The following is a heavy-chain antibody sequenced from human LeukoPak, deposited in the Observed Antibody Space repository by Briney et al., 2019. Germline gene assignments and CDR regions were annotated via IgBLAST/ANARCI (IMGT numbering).Heavy chain of an antibody. D-gene: IGHD3-16*01. CDR3: ATGGDSTNKRIYFDS. V-gene: IGHV4-39*07. J-gene: IGHJ4*02. CDR1: GGSINKNNYY. Sequence: KPSETLSLTCTVSGGSINKNNYYWGWVRQPPGKGLEWIGSSYYGGTTSCNPPLKSRVAMSEDTSKNQFSLKLSSVTAADTAVYYCATGGDSTNKRIYFDSWGQGTLVTVSS. CDR2: SYYGGTT.